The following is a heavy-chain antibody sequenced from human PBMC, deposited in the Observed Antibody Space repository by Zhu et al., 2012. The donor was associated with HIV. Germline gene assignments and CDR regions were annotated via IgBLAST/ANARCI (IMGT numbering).Heavy chain of an antibody. Sequence: QVQLQQWDSGLLRPSETLSLTCDVYGGSFSGNFWSWIRQPPGKGLEWIGEINHSGTINYNPSLKSRVTMSIDTSNNQFSLKLNSVTAADTAVYYCARAPEYFYDKYWLYSEYFQYWGQGALVTVSS. V-gene: IGHV4-34*01. CDR3: ARAPEYFYDKYWLYSEYFQY. CDR1: GGSFSGNF. J-gene: IGHJ1*01. D-gene: IGHD3-22*01. CDR2: INHSGTI.